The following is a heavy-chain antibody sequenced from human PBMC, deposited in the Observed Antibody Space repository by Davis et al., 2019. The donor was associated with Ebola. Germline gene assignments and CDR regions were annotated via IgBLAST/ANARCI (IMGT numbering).Heavy chain of an antibody. V-gene: IGHV1-3*01. Sequence: AASVKVSCKASGYTFTTYAIHRVRHAPGQRLEWMGWINGGNGNTKYSQKFQGRVTITRDTSASTAYMVLSSLRSEETAVYYCARGTLFSIVVVTAIPFDPWGQGTLVTVSS. CDR1: GYTFTTYA. CDR2: INGGNGNT. J-gene: IGHJ5*02. CDR3: ARGTLFSIVVVTAIPFDP. D-gene: IGHD2-21*02.